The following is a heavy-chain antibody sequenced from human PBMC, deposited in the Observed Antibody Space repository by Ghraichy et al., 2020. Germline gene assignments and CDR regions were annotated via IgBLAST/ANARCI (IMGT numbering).Heavy chain of an antibody. CDR2: IYLTGTT. J-gene: IGHJ3*02. D-gene: IGHD1-26*01. CDR1: GDSVSSSSYY. V-gene: IGHV4-39*07. CDR3: ARGHPPLSGSYPDAFDI. Sequence: SETLSLTCSVSGDSVSSSSYYWVWVRQPPGLGLEWITSIYLTGTTYYNPSLKVRVTMSVDTSTNQFSLRPTSVTAAAASVYYCARGHPPLSGSYPDAFDIWGQGTMVTVSS.